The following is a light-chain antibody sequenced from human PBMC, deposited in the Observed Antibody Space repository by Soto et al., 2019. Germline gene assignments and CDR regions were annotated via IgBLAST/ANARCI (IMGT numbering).Light chain of an antibody. CDR2: KAS. V-gene: IGKV1-5*03. Sequence: DIQITQSPSTLSASVGDRVTITCRASQTISSWLAWYQQKPGKAPKLLIYKASSLESGVPSRFSGSGSGTEFTLTISGLQPDDFATYYCQQYNSHSRTFGQGTKVEIK. CDR1: QTISSW. J-gene: IGKJ1*01. CDR3: QQYNSHSRT.